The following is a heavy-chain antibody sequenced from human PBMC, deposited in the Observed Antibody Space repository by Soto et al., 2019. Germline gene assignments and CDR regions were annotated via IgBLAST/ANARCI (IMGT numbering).Heavy chain of an antibody. CDR1: GGSFSDYS. D-gene: IGHD3-22*01. Sequence: SSETLSLTCAVYGGSFSDYSWTWIRQPPGKGLEWTGEINDSGSTNYTPSLERRVTISRDTSKNRFSLKLSSVTAADTAVYYCARGSHKLHSYDSSGFYHYVDYWGQGSLVTVS. V-gene: IGHV4-34*01. CDR3: ARGSHKLHSYDSSGFYHYVDY. J-gene: IGHJ4*02. CDR2: INDSGST.